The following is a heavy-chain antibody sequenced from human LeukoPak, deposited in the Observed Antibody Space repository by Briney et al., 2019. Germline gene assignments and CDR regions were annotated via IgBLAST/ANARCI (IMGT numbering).Heavy chain of an antibody. CDR3: ARTINYGEDAFDI. J-gene: IGHJ3*02. CDR1: GYTFASYG. V-gene: IGHV1-18*01. Sequence: ASVKVSCKASGYTFASYGIRWVRQAPGQGLEWMGWISAYNGNTNYAQKLQGRVTMTTDTSTSTAYMELRSLRSDDTAVYYCARTINYGEDAFDIWGQGTMVTVSS. D-gene: IGHD4-17*01. CDR2: ISAYNGNT.